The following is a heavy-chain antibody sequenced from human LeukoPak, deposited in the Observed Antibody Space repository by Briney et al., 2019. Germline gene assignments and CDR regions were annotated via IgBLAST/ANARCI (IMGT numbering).Heavy chain of an antibody. CDR3: ARQSVGTASIYYCAY. CDR1: GASISGSSGYY. D-gene: IGHD3-10*01. J-gene: IGHJ4*02. V-gene: IGHV4-39*01. CDR2: IRYSGTT. Sequence: PSETLSLTCAVSGASISGSSGYYWGWIRQPPGKGLEWISSIRYSGTTHYNPFVKSRVSIFIDTSKNQFSLNLNSVTAADTAVYYCARQSVGTASIYYCAYWGQGILVTVSS.